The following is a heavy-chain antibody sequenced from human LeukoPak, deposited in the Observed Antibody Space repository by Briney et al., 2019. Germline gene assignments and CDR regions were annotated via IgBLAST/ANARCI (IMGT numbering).Heavy chain of an antibody. Sequence: GGSLRLSCATSGFTFSNAWMSWVRQAPGKGLEWVGRIKSKTDGGTTDYAAPVKGRFTISRDDSKNKLYLQMNSLKTEDTAVYYCTTDIYCSGGSCLNRFDYWGQGTLVTVSS. CDR1: GFTFSNAW. CDR2: IKSKTDGGTT. V-gene: IGHV3-15*01. CDR3: TTDIYCSGGSCLNRFDY. D-gene: IGHD2-15*01. J-gene: IGHJ4*02.